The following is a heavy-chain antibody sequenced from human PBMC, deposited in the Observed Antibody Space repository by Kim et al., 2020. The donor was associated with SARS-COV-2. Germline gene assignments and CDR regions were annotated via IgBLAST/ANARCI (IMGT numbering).Heavy chain of an antibody. CDR3: ARDYDSSGYYDI. Sequence: TNSSPSLKSRLTISVDTSKNQFSLKLSSVSAADTAVYYCARDYDSSGYYDIWGQGILVTVSS. D-gene: IGHD3-22*01. V-gene: IGHV4-34*09. J-gene: IGHJ4*02. CDR2: T.